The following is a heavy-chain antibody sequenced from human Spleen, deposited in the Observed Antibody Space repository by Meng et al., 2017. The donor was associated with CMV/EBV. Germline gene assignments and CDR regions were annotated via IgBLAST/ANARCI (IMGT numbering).Heavy chain of an antibody. CDR3: AKCSLGTNSWYSGMDV. V-gene: IGHV3-23*01. J-gene: IGHJ6*02. D-gene: IGHD6-13*01. Sequence: GESLKISCAASGFTFGNYAMNWVRQAPGTGLEWVATISESDDSTFYADSVKGRFTVSRHNSKNMLYLQMNSLNTEDTAVYYCAKCSLGTNSWYSGMDVWGQGTTVTVSS. CDR2: ISESDDST. CDR1: GFTFGNYA.